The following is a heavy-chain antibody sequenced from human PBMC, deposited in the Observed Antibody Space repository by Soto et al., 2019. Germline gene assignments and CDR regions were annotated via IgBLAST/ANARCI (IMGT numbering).Heavy chain of an antibody. V-gene: IGHV4-61*01. CDR2: IHSSGST. CDR1: GGSVSSGNYF. J-gene: IGHJ4*02. D-gene: IGHD5-18*01. CDR3: VKDDDGYADFVY. Sequence: SETLSLTCTVSGGSVSSGNYFWSWIRQPPGKGLEWIGYIHSSGSTNYNPSLKSRVTISVDTSRNQFSLKLTSVTAADTAVYYCVKDDDGYADFVYWGQGTLVTVSS.